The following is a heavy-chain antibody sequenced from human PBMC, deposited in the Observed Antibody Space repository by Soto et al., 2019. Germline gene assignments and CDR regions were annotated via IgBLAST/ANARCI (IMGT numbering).Heavy chain of an antibody. Sequence: SETLSLTCTVSCGSISSDYYYWSWIRQPPGKGLEWIGYIYYSGRTAYNPSLKSRVIISIDTSKNQFSLSLNSLNAADTAVFYCAGELSNSPEYFDFWGLGTLVTVSS. V-gene: IGHV4-30-4*01. CDR3: AGELSNSPEYFDF. CDR1: CGSISSDYYY. CDR2: IYYSGRT. D-gene: IGHD6-6*01. J-gene: IGHJ4*02.